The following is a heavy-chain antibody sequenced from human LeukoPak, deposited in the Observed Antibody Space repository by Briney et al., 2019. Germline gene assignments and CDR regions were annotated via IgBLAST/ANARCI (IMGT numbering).Heavy chain of an antibody. Sequence: SGTLSLTCAVSGGSISSSNWWRWVRQPPGKGLEWIGEIYHSGSTNYNPSLKSRVTISVDKSKNQFSLKLSSVTAADTAVYYCASIAAAGSRPIDYWGQGTLVTVSS. CDR2: IYHSGST. J-gene: IGHJ4*02. V-gene: IGHV4-4*02. CDR1: GGSISSSNW. D-gene: IGHD6-13*01. CDR3: ASIAAAGSRPIDY.